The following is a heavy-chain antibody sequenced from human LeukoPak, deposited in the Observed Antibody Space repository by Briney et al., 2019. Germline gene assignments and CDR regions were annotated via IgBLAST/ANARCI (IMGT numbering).Heavy chain of an antibody. J-gene: IGHJ3*02. Sequence: SVKVSCKTSGVTFSINSITWVRQAPGQGLEWLGGIIPILRSASYAQKFRGRLRMTSDESTTTAYMELSSLSSDDTAMYFCARARTSIRFTDSFDIWSQGTLVTVSS. CDR3: ARARTSIRFTDSFDI. V-gene: IGHV1-69*13. CDR1: GVTFSINS. D-gene: IGHD2-21*01. CDR2: IIPILRSA.